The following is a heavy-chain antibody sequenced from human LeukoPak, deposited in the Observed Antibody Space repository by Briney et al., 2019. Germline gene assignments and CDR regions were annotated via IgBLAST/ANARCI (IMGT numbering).Heavy chain of an antibody. V-gene: IGHV4-34*01. J-gene: IGHJ4*02. Sequence: SETLSLTCAVYGGSFSGYYSSWIRQPPGKGLEWIGEINHSGSTNYNPSLKSRVTISVDTSKNQFSLKLSSVTAADTAVYYCARSGIEDIVLMVYAHFDYWGQGTLVTVSS. CDR3: ARSGIEDIVLMVYAHFDY. D-gene: IGHD2-8*01. CDR2: INHSGST. CDR1: GGSFSGYY.